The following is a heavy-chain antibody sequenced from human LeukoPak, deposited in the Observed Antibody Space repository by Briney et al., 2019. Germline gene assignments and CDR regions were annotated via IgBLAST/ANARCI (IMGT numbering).Heavy chain of an antibody. Sequence: GGSLRLSCAASGFTFSGSAMHWVRQASGKGLEWVGRIRSKANSYATAYAASVKGRFTISRDDSKNTAYLRMNSLKTEDTAVYYCTRHSCSSTSCYDYWGQGTLVTVSS. V-gene: IGHV3-73*01. CDR2: IRSKANSYAT. D-gene: IGHD2-2*01. CDR1: GFTFSGSA. CDR3: TRHSCSSTSCYDY. J-gene: IGHJ4*02.